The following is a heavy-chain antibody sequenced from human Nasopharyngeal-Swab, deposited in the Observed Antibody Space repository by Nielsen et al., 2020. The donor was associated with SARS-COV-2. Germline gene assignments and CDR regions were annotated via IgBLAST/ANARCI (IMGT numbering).Heavy chain of an antibody. Sequence: WVRQAPGQGLEWMGRINPNSGGTNYAQKFQGRVTMTRDTSISTAYMELSSLRSEDTAVYYCARDGGGYCSGGSCYSGGYYYYYMDVWGKGTTVTVSS. J-gene: IGHJ6*03. D-gene: IGHD2-15*01. CDR2: INPNSGGT. V-gene: IGHV1-2*06. CDR3: ARDGGGYCSGGSCYSGGYYYYYMDV.